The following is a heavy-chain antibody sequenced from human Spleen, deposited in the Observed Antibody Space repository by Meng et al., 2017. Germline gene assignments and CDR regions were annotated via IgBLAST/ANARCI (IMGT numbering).Heavy chain of an antibody. CDR2: IDHSGST. J-gene: IGHJ4*02. CDR1: GGSFSGYY. V-gene: IGHV4-34*01. CDR3: ARYSGYDSVWVGAYHFDC. D-gene: IGHD5-12*01. Sequence: SETLSLTCAVYGGSFSGYYWTWIRQSPGKGLEWIGEIDHSGSTNYNPSLKTRVTISVDTSKNQFSLKLSSVTAADTAVYYCARYSGYDSVWVGAYHFDCWGQGTLVTVSS.